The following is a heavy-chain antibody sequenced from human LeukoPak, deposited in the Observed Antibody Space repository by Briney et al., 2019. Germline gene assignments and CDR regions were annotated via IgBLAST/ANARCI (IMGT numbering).Heavy chain of an antibody. J-gene: IGHJ4*02. CDR3: ARHGLQLEPLDY. CDR2: IYYSGST. CDR1: GGSISSSSYY. Sequence: SETLSLTCTVSGGSISSSSYYWGWIRQPPGKGLEWIGSIYYSGSTYYNPSLKSRVTISVDTFKNQFSLKLSSVTAADTAVYYCARHGLQLEPLDYWGQGTLVTVSS. D-gene: IGHD5-18*01. V-gene: IGHV4-39*01.